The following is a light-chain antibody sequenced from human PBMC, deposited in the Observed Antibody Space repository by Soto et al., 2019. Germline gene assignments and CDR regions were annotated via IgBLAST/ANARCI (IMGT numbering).Light chain of an antibody. CDR3: CSDAGRSTSWV. CDR2: EDS. V-gene: IGLV2-23*01. J-gene: IGLJ3*02. CDR1: SSDAGNYNF. Sequence: QSALTQPASVSGSPGQSITISCTGTSSDAGNYNFVSWYQQHPGTAPKVIIYEDSTRPSGVSNRISGSKSGNTASLTISGLQAEDADDYYCCSDAGRSTSWVFGGVTKLTVL.